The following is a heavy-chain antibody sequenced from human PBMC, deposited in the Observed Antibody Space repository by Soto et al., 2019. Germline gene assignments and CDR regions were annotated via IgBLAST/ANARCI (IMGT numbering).Heavy chain of an antibody. J-gene: IGHJ6*02. CDR1: GFTFNDYS. CDR2: ISSSGTYI. CDR3: VRAGHVFDVHYYGMDL. D-gene: IGHD3-10*01. V-gene: IGHV3-21*01. Sequence: PGGSLRLSXEASGFTFNDYSMDWVRQAPEKGLEWVSPISSSGTYIYYADSVKGRFAISRDNANNVMYLQMDTLRAEDTAVYYCVRAGHVFDVHYYGMDLWGQGTTVTVSS.